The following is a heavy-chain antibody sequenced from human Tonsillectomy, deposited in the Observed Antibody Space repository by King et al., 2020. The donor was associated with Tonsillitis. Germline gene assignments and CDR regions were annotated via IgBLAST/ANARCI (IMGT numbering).Heavy chain of an antibody. CDR2: MNPNSGNT. V-gene: IGHV1-8*01. CDR1: GYTFTSYD. J-gene: IGHJ4*02. CDR3: ARDIRFLGSTRARAFDY. D-gene: IGHD3-3*01. Sequence: QLVQSGAEVKKPGASVKVSCKASGYTFTSYDINWVRQATGQGLEWMGWMNPNSGNTGYAQKFQGRVTMTRNTSITTAYMELSSLRSEDTAVYYCARDIRFLGSTRARAFDYWGQGTLVTVSS.